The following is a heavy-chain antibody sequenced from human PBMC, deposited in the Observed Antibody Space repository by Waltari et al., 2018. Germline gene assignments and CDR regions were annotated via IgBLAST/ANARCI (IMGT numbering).Heavy chain of an antibody. CDR1: AASIRGHY. J-gene: IGHJ4*02. Sequence: QMKLLESGPGLVKPSETLSLTCTVSAASIRGHYWSWIRQPAGKGLEWIGRVDSTGATNYNPPLGRRATISVDTARKQVSLKLTSVTAADTAMYFCAESDSGSWQYFFNSWGQGALVTVSS. CDR2: VDSTGAT. V-gene: IGHV4-4*07. D-gene: IGHD6-19*01. CDR3: AESDSGSWQYFFNS.